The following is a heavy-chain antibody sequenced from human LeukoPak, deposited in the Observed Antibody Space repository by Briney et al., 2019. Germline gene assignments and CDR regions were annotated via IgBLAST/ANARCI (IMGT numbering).Heavy chain of an antibody. Sequence: GRSLRLSCEASGFTFSSYGMHWVRQAPGGGLEWVSLISYDGSIKYYADFVKGRFIISRDNSKNTLSLQMSSLRPEDTAVYYCASEELISDGDAFDIWGQGTMVTVSS. CDR2: ISYDGSIK. V-gene: IGHV3-30*03. CDR3: ASEELISDGDAFDI. D-gene: IGHD3-16*01. J-gene: IGHJ3*02. CDR1: GFTFSSYG.